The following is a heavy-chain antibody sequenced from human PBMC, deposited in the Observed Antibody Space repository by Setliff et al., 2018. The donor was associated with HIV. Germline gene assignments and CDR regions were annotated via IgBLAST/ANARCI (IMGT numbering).Heavy chain of an antibody. D-gene: IGHD4-17*01. CDR3: ARHYGDYVFDS. CDR1: GYSFTYYA. Sequence: ASVKVSCKASGYSFTYYAVHWVRQAPGQRLEWMGRINAGNGHTEYSQNFQDRITFTRDTSASTVYMEFTSLRSEDTAAYYCARHYGDYVFDSWGQGTLVTVSS. CDR2: INAGNGHT. J-gene: IGHJ4*02. V-gene: IGHV1-3*01.